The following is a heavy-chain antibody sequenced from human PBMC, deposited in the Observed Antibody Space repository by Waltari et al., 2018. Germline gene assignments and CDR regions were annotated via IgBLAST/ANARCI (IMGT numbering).Heavy chain of an antibody. D-gene: IGHD1-26*01. J-gene: IGHJ4*02. V-gene: IGHV7-4-1*02. CDR3: ARDGIQWELPGTWGY. Sequence: QVQLVQSGSELKKPGASVKVSCKASGYTFTSYAMNWVRQAPGQGLEWMGWINTNTRNPTYAKGFTGRFVFPVDTSVSTAYLQISSRKAEDTAVYYCARDGIQWELPGTWGYWGQGTLVTVSS. CDR2: INTNTRNP. CDR1: GYTFTSYA.